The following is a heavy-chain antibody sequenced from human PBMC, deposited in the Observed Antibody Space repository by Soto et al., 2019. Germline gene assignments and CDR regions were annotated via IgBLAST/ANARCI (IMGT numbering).Heavy chain of an antibody. Sequence: GGSLRLSCAASGFTFSSYGMHWVRQAPGKGLEWVAVIWYDGSNKYYADSVKGRFTISRDNSKNTLYLQMNSLRAEDTAVYYCARDPTTYYYDSSAQWELAYYFDYWGQGTLVTVSS. D-gene: IGHD3-22*01. CDR1: GFTFSSYG. CDR2: IWYDGSNK. CDR3: ARDPTTYYYDSSAQWELAYYFDY. V-gene: IGHV3-33*01. J-gene: IGHJ4*02.